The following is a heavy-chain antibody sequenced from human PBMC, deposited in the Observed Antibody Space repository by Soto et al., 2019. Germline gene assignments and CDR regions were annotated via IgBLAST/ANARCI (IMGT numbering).Heavy chain of an antibody. Sequence: QVQLVESGGGVVQPGRSLRLSCAASGFTFSSYGMHWVRQAPGKGLEWVAVIWYDGSNKYYADSVKGRFTISRDNSKNTLSLQMNSLRAEDTAVYYCARDERDYGMDVWGQGTTVTVSS. CDR2: IWYDGSNK. CDR1: GFTFSSYG. CDR3: ARDERDYGMDV. J-gene: IGHJ6*02. V-gene: IGHV3-33*01.